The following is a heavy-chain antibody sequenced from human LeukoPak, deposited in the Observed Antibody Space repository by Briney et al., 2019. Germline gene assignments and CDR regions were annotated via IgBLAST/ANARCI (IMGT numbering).Heavy chain of an antibody. Sequence: SETLSLTCTVSGGSISSENYYWTWIRQPPGKGLEWIGYIYHSGSTYYNPSLKSRVTISVDTSKNQFSLKLSSVTAADTAVYYCARVHGAGYCDYWGQGTLVTVSS. CDR1: GGSISSENYY. V-gene: IGHV4-30-2*01. CDR2: IYHSGST. D-gene: IGHD1-1*01. J-gene: IGHJ4*02. CDR3: ARVHGAGYCDY.